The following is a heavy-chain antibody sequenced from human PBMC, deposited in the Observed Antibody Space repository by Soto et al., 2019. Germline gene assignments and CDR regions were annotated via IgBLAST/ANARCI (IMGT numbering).Heavy chain of an antibody. Sequence: GGSLRLSCAASGFTFSSYGMHWVRQAPGKGLEWVAVIWYDGSNKYYADSVKGRFTISRDNSKNTLYLQMNSLRAEDTAVYYCARDQIFGVDHPLDYWGQGTLVTVSS. CDR2: IWYDGSNK. V-gene: IGHV3-33*01. CDR1: GFTFSSYG. J-gene: IGHJ4*02. CDR3: ARDQIFGVDHPLDY. D-gene: IGHD3-3*01.